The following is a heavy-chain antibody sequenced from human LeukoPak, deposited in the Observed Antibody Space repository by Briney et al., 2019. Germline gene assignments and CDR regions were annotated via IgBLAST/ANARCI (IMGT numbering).Heavy chain of an antibody. CDR2: IYYSGST. CDR3: ARSGYCSGGSCSYYYYYYGMDV. V-gene: IGHV4-31*03. Sequence: PSETLSLTCTVSGGSISSGGYYWSWIRQHPGKGLEWIGYIYYSGSTYYNPSLKSRVTISVDTSKNQFSLKPSSVTAAGTAVYYCARSGYCSGGSCSYYYYYYGMDVWGQGTTVTVSS. D-gene: IGHD2-15*01. J-gene: IGHJ6*02. CDR1: GGSISSGGYY.